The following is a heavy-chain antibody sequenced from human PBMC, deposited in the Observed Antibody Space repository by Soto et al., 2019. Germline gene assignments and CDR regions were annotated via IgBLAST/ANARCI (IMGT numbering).Heavy chain of an antibody. CDR3: AALPLGSYYYYYGMDV. D-gene: IGHD6-25*01. J-gene: IGHJ6*02. CDR1: GFTFSSYA. V-gene: IGHV3-23*01. Sequence: GGSLRLSCAASGFTFSSYAMNWVRQAPGKGLEWVSAISGSGGSTYYADSVKGRFTISRDNSKNTLYLQMNSLRAEDTAVYYCAALPLGSYYYYYGMDVWGQGTTVTVSS. CDR2: ISGSGGST.